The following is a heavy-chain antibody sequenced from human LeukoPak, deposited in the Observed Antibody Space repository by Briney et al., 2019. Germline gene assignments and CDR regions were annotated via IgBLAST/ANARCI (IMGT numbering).Heavy chain of an antibody. Sequence: NPSETLSLTCAVYGGFFSGFYWNWIRQPPGKGLEWIGEIDHSGSTNYNPSLKSRVTISVDRANNQFSLKLSSVTAADTAVYYCGRLMAGLDWGQGTLVTVSS. D-gene: IGHD6-19*01. CDR3: GRLMAGLD. V-gene: IGHV4-34*01. CDR1: GGFFSGFY. J-gene: IGHJ4*02. CDR2: IDHSGST.